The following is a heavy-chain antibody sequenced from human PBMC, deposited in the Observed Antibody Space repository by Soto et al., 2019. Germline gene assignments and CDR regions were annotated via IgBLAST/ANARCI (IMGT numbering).Heavy chain of an antibody. V-gene: IGHV3-49*03. Sequence: PGGSLRLSCTASGFTFGDYAMSWFRQAPGKGLEWVGFIRSKAYGGTTEYAASVKGRFTISRDDSKSIAYLQMNSLKTEDTAVYYCTRDAVYSSSWYSSYYYYYGMDVWGQGTTVTVSS. CDR2: IRSKAYGGTT. J-gene: IGHJ6*02. CDR3: TRDAVYSSSWYSSYYYYYGMDV. D-gene: IGHD6-13*01. CDR1: GFTFGDYA.